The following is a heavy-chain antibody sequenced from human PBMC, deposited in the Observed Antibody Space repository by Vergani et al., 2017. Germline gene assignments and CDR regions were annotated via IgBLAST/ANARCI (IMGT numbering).Heavy chain of an antibody. CDR1: GFTFSGSA. CDR3: IVVNYYYYYMDV. CDR2: IRSKANSYAT. V-gene: IGHV3-73*02. D-gene: IGHD2-2*01. J-gene: IGHJ6*03. Sequence: EVQLVESGGGLVQPGGSLKLSCAASGFTFSGSAMHWVRQASGKGLEWGGRIRSKANSYATAYAASVKGRFTISRDDSKNTAYLQMNSLKTEDTAVYYCIVVNYYYYYMDVWGKGTTVTVSS.